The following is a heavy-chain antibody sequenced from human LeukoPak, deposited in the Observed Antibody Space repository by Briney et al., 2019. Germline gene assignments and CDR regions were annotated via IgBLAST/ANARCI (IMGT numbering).Heavy chain of an antibody. V-gene: IGHV4-59*08. J-gene: IGHJ4*02. CDR3: AGLFTPGGGWYFDN. CDR1: GGSISSYY. CDR2: IYYSGIT. D-gene: IGHD6-19*01. Sequence: PSETLSLTCTVSGGSISSYYWNWIRQPPGKGLEWIGYIYYSGITNYNPSLKSRVTISVDTSKNQFSLKLNSVTAADTAVYYCAGLFTPGGGWYFDNWGQGTLVTVSS.